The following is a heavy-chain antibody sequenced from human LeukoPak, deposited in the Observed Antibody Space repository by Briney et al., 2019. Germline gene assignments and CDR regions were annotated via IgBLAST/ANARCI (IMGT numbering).Heavy chain of an antibody. V-gene: IGHV3-48*01. D-gene: IGHD1-26*01. CDR2: ISSSSSTI. CDR1: GFTFSSYS. J-gene: IGHJ4*02. CDR3: AARGATRNFDY. Sequence: PGGSLRLSCAASGFTFSSYSMNWVRQAPGKGVEWVSYISSSSSTIYYADSVKGRFTISRDNAKNSLYLQMNSLRAEDTAVYYCAARGATRNFDYWGQGTLVTVSS.